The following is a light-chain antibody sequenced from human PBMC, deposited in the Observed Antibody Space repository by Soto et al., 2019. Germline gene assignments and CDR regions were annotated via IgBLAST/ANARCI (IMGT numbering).Light chain of an antibody. CDR3: QVWDSSNRGV. Sequence: SSELTQPPSVSVAPGQTARISCGGTNIASKSVHWYQQKPGQAPVLVVYDDSDRPSGIPERFSGSNSGNTATLTITRVEAGDEADYYCQVWDSSNRGVFGGGTKLTVL. V-gene: IGLV3-21*02. CDR1: NIASKS. J-gene: IGLJ3*02. CDR2: DDS.